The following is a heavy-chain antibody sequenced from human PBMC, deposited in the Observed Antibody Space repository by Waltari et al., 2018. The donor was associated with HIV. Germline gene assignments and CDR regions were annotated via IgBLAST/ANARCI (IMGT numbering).Heavy chain of an antibody. CDR1: GASFNRYY. D-gene: IGHD3-10*01. CDR3: ARRITRIAGGALDI. V-gene: IGHV4-59*01. J-gene: IGHJ3*02. Sequence: QVQLQESGPGLVKPSETLSLTCTVSGASFNRYYWSWIRQSPGKGLEWIGYIYYSGGTKYNPSLKSRVTMSVDTSKNQFSLRLTSVTAADTAVYYCARRITRIAGGALDIWGQGTMVTVSS. CDR2: IYYSGGT.